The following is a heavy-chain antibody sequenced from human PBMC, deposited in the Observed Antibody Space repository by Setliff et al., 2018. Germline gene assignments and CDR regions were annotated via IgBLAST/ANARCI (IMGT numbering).Heavy chain of an antibody. J-gene: IGHJ4*02. V-gene: IGHV4-59*08. CDR2: IYHSGST. CDR1: NGSISTYY. CDR3: ARGDYEVDY. Sequence: PSETLSLTCTVSNGSISTYYWSWVRQPPGKGLEWIGSIYHSGSTYYNPSLKSRVTISVDTSKNQFSLKLSSVTAADTAVYYCARGDYEVDYWGQGTLVTVSS. D-gene: IGHD4-17*01.